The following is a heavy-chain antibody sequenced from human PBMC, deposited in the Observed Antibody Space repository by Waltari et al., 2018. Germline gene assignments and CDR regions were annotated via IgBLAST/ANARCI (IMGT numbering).Heavy chain of an antibody. J-gene: IGHJ4*02. D-gene: IGHD4-17*01. Sequence: EVQLVESGGGLIQPGGSRRFSCAGYGIIVSANYMNWVRQAPGKGPQWDSVIYSAGRTYYADSVKGRFTISRDNTKNTVYLQMNNLKTEDTAVYYCARPGEGPSSHWGQGTLVTVSS. CDR3: ARPGEGPSSH. V-gene: IGHV3-53*01. CDR1: GIIVSANY. CDR2: IYSAGRT.